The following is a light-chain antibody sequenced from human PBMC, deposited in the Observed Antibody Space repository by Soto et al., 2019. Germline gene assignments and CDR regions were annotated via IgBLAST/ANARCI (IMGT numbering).Light chain of an antibody. CDR2: RAS. CDR3: QQYNNWPLT. CDR1: QSLSTN. V-gene: IGKV3-15*01. Sequence: EIVMPQSPATLSVSPGERVILSCRASQSLSTNLAWYQQKPGQAPRLLIYRASTRATGIPARFSGSESGTEFTLTISSLQSEDFAVYYCQQYNNWPLTFGGGTKVEIK. J-gene: IGKJ4*01.